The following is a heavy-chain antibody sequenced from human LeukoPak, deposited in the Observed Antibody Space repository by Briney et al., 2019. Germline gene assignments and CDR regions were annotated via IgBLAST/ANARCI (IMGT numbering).Heavy chain of an antibody. Sequence: GGSLRLSCAASGFTFTSHGMHWVRQAPGKGLEWVSVISGSGGSTYYADSVKGRFTISRDTSRNTLYLQMNSLRAEDTAVYYCTKNQGDFWSGYLPPNNWFDPWGQGTLVTVSS. D-gene: IGHD3-3*01. CDR3: TKNQGDFWSGYLPPNNWFDP. V-gene: IGHV3-23*01. CDR1: GFTFTSHG. CDR2: ISGSGGST. J-gene: IGHJ5*02.